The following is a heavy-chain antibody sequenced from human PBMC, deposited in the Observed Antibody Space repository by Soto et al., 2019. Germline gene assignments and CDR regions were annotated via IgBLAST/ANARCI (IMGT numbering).Heavy chain of an antibody. V-gene: IGHV4-31*03. CDR3: ARNGYSSGSHQDIFDY. CDR2: IYYSGST. D-gene: IGHD6-19*01. J-gene: IGHJ4*02. Sequence: SETLSLTCTVSGGSISSGGYYWSWIRQHPGKGLEWIGYIYYSGSTYYNPSLKSRVTISVDTSKNQFSLKLSSVTAADTAVYYCARNGYSSGSHQDIFDYWGQGTLVTVSS. CDR1: GGSISSGGYY.